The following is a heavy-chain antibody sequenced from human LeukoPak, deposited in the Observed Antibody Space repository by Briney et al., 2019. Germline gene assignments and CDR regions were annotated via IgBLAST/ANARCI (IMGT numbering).Heavy chain of an antibody. J-gene: IGHJ4*02. D-gene: IGHD3-10*01. Sequence: ASVKVSCKASGYTFTGYYMHWVRQVPGQGLEWMGWINPNSGGTNYAQKFQGRVTMTRDTSISTAYMELSRLRSDDTAVYYCARDPTLELYYYGSGSSNYFDYWGQGTLVTVSS. V-gene: IGHV1-2*02. CDR2: INPNSGGT. CDR3: ARDPTLELYYYGSGSSNYFDY. CDR1: GYTFTGYY.